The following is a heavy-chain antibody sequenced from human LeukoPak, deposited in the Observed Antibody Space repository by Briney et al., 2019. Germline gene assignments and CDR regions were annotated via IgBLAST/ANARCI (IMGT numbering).Heavy chain of an antibody. CDR1: GYTFTSYD. Sequence: ASVKVSCKASGYTFTSYDINWVRQATGQGLEWMGWMNPNTGKTGYAQKLQGRVAVTRNTSISTAYMELSSLRSEDTAVYFCARGSWYTRERENSYXYMXVSGXXTTVT. CDR2: MNPNTGKT. V-gene: IGHV1-8*01. D-gene: IGHD2-2*02. CDR3: ARGSWYTRERENSYXYMXV. J-gene: IGHJ6*03.